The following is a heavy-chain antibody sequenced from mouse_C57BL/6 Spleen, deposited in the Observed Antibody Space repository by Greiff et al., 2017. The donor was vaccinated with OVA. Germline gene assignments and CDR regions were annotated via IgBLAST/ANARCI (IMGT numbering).Heavy chain of an antibody. V-gene: IGHV1-69*01. CDR3: ARKGYGSNLFAY. D-gene: IGHD1-1*01. CDR2: IDPSDSYT. J-gene: IGHJ3*01. CDR1: GYTFTSYW. Sequence: QVQLQQPGAELVMPGASVKLSCKASGYTFTSYWMHWVKQRPGQGLEWIGEIDPSDSYTNYNHKFKGKSTLTVDKSSSTAYMPRSSLTSEDSAVYYCARKGYGSNLFAYWGKGTLVTVSA.